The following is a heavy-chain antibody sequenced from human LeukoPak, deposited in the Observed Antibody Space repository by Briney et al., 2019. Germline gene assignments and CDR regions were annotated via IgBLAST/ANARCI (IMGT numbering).Heavy chain of an antibody. V-gene: IGHV1-18*01. CDR1: GYTFTSYG. CDR3: ARDYDYYDSSGYYRYFDY. CDR2: ISAYNGNT. D-gene: IGHD3-22*01. Sequence: ASVEVSCKASGYTFTSYGISWVRQAPGQGLEWMGWISAYNGNTNYAQKLQGRVTMTTDTSTSTAYMELRSLRSDDTAVYYCARDYDYYDSSGYYRYFDYWGQGALVTVSS. J-gene: IGHJ4*02.